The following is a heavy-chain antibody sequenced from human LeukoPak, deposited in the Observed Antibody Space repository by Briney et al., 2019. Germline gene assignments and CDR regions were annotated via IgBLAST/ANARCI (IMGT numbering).Heavy chain of an antibody. V-gene: IGHV4-34*01. Sequence: PSETLSLTCTVSGGSISGYYWSWIRQPPGKGLEWIGEINHSGSTHYNPSLKSRVTISVDTSKNQFSLKLSSVTAADTAVYYCARDNFWSGYPHMDVWGKGTTVTVSS. D-gene: IGHD3-3*01. J-gene: IGHJ6*03. CDR2: INHSGST. CDR3: ARDNFWSGYPHMDV. CDR1: GGSISGYY.